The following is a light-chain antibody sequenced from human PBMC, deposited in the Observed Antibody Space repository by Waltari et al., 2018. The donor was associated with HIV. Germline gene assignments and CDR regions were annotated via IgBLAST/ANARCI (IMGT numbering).Light chain of an antibody. CDR1: QGINSY. CDR3: QQLNSYPLT. CDR2: VAS. Sequence: DIHLTQSPPFLSASIGDRVTISSRATQGINSYLAWYQQKPGKAPKLLIYVASTLRSGVPSRFSGSGSGTEFTLTISNLQPEDSATYYCQQLNSYPLTFGGGTKVETK. V-gene: IGKV1-9*01. J-gene: IGKJ4*01.